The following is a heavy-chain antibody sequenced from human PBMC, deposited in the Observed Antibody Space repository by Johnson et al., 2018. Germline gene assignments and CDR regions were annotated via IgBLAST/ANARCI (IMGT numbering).Heavy chain of an antibody. D-gene: IGHD6-19*01. CDR3: ARARSVAGKPLYYYYGMDV. V-gene: IGHV1-69*01. J-gene: IGHJ6*02. CDR1: GGTFSSYA. CDR2: IIPIFGTA. Sequence: VQLVESGAEVKKPGSSVKVSCKASGGTFSSYAISWVRQAPGQGLEWMGGIIPIFGTANYAQKFQGRVTITADESTSTAYMELSSLRSEDPAVYYCARARSVAGKPLYYYYGMDVWGQGTTVTVSS.